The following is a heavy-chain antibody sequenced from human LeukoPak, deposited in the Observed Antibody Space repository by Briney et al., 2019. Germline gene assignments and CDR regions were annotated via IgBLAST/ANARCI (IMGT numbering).Heavy chain of an antibody. J-gene: IGHJ5*02. D-gene: IGHD2-15*01. V-gene: IGHV1-2*02. CDR3: ARAWCGGGSCYHLNWFDP. Sequence: ASVKVSCKASGYTFTGYYMHWVRQAPGQGLEWMGWINPNSGGTNYAQKFQGRVTMTRDTSISTAYMELSRLRSDDTAVYYCARAWCGGGSCYHLNWFDPWGQGTLVTVSS. CDR1: GYTFTGYY. CDR2: INPNSGGT.